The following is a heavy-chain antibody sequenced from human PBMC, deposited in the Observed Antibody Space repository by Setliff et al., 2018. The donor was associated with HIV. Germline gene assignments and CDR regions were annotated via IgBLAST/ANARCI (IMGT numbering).Heavy chain of an antibody. CDR1: GYTFTNYY. V-gene: IGHV1-46*01. J-gene: IGHJ6*03. Sequence: GASVKVSCKASGYTFTNYYIHWLKQAPGQGLEWMGIINPGDDGTMYAQKFQGRLTITRDTSANTAYMELSSLRSEDTAVYYCAREGKFRYYYYMDVWGKGTTVSVSS. CDR3: AREGKFRYYYYMDV. CDR2: INPGDDGT. D-gene: IGHD3-10*01.